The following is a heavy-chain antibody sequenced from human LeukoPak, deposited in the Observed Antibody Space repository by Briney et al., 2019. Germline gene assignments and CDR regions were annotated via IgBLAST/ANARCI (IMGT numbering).Heavy chain of an antibody. V-gene: IGHV4-4*07. D-gene: IGHD3-3*01. CDR1: GGSISSYY. J-gene: IGHJ6*03. CDR3: ARVNYDFWSGYYLDYYYYMDV. Sequence: KPSETLSLTCTVSGGSISSYYWSWIRQPAGKGLEWIGRIYTSGSTNYNPSLKSRVTMSVDTSKNQFSLKLSSVTAADTAVYYCARVNYDFWSGYYLDYYYYMDVWGEGTTVTVS. CDR2: IYTSGST.